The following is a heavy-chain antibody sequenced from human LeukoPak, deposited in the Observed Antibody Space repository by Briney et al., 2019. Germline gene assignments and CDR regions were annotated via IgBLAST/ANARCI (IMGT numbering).Heavy chain of an antibody. CDR1: GHTFTGYY. CDR3: ATRGGVASLEY. Sequence: ASVKVSCKASGHTFTGYYMHWVRQAPGQGLEWMGWINPSSGGTNYAQKFQGRVTMTRDTSITTAYMELSRLRSDDTAVYYCATRGGVASLEYWGQGTLVTVSS. V-gene: IGHV1-2*02. D-gene: IGHD2-15*01. CDR2: INPSSGGT. J-gene: IGHJ4*02.